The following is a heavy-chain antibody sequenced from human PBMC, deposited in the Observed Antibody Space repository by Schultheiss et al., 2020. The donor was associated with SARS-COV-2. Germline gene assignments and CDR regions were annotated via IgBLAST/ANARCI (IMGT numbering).Heavy chain of an antibody. D-gene: IGHD1-26*01. J-gene: IGHJ4*02. V-gene: IGHV3-7*01. Sequence: GGSLRLSCAASGFTFSSYSMNWVRQAPGKGLEWVANIKQDGSVKHYVASVRGRFIASRDNAKNSLYLQMNSLRPDDTAVYYCARDGSPAEYGAYWGQGILVTVSS. CDR3: ARDGSPAEYGAY. CDR1: GFTFSSYS. CDR2: IKQDGSVK.